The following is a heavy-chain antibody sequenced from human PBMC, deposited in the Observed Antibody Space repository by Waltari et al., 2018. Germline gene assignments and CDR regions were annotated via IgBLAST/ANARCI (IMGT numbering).Heavy chain of an antibody. J-gene: IGHJ2*01. CDR2: IGDSGVTI. D-gene: IGHD6-13*01. Sequence: EVQLVESGGGLVQPGGCLRLSCAASGFTFSSYAMSLVRQSPGKGLEWVSSIGDSGVTIFYEDSVKGRFTTSRDNSKNTLYLQMDSLRAEDTAIYYCAKSAAATIRFWYFDLWGRGTLVTVSS. V-gene: IGHV3-23*04. CDR3: AKSAAATIRFWYFDL. CDR1: GFTFSSYA.